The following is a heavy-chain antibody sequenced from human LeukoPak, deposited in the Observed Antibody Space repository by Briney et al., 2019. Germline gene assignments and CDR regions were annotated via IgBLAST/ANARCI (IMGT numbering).Heavy chain of an antibody. CDR3: ARDGSSGRGYYYYYGMDV. J-gene: IGHJ6*04. V-gene: IGHV3-30*14. CDR1: GFTFSSYA. Sequence: GRSLRLSCAASGFTFSSYAMHWVRQAPGKGLEWVAVISYDGSNKYYADSVKGRFTISRDNSKNTLYLQMNNLRAEDTAVYYCARDGSSGRGYYYYYGMDVWGEGTTVTVSS. D-gene: IGHD1-26*01. CDR2: ISYDGSNK.